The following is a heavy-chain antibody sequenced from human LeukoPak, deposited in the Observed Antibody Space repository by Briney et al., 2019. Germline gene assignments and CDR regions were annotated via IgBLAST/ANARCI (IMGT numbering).Heavy chain of an antibody. CDR3: ARAAPGSWNYPTRYYFDY. CDR2: IKQDGSEK. CDR1: GFTFSSYW. D-gene: IGHD1-7*01. V-gene: IGHV3-7*01. Sequence: PGGSLRLSCAASGFTFSSYWMSWVRQAPGKGLEWVANIKQDGSEKYYVDSVKGRFTISRDNAKNSLYLQMNSLRAEDTAVYYCARAAPGSWNYPTRYYFDYWGQGTLVTVSS. J-gene: IGHJ4*02.